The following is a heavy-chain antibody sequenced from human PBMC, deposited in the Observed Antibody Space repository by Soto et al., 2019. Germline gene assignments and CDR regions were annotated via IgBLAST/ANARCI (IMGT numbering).Heavy chain of an antibody. CDR3: ARVLGYCSGGSCYDWFDP. CDR2: IYYSGST. D-gene: IGHD2-15*01. J-gene: IGHJ5*02. Sequence: PSETLSLTCTVSGGSISSGDYYWSWIRQPPGKGLEWIGYIYYSGSTYYNPSLKSRVTISVDTSKNQFSLKLSSVTAADTAVYYCARVLGYCSGGSCYDWFDPWGQGTLVTVSS. CDR1: GGSISSGDYY. V-gene: IGHV4-30-4*01.